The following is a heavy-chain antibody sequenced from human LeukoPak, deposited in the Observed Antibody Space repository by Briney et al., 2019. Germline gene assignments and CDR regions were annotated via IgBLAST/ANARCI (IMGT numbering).Heavy chain of an antibody. Sequence: PSETLSLTCTVSGGSISSYYWRWVRQPAGKGLEWIGRIYTSGSTNYNPSLKSRVTMSVDTSKNQFSLKLSSVTAADTAVYYCARESIAAAGSYLFDYWGQGTLVTVSS. D-gene: IGHD6-13*01. J-gene: IGHJ4*02. CDR3: ARESIAAAGSYLFDY. CDR1: GGSISSYY. CDR2: IYTSGST. V-gene: IGHV4-4*07.